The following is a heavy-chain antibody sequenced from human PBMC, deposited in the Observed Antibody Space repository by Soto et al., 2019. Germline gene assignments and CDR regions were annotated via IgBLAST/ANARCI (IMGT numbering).Heavy chain of an antibody. J-gene: IGHJ4*01. Sequence: QVQLQASGPGLVKPSGTLSLTCTVSGDSVSSNNWWNWVRQPPGKGLDWSGETNPTGNSNYHPSLKRRVTISLETSKNQRSLILPSVTAADTAVYFCARVRAGCSRASCFLDDWGRATLVTVSS. CDR3: ARVRAGCSRASCFLDD. CDR2: TNPTGNS. CDR1: GDSVSSNNW. D-gene: IGHD2-2*01. V-gene: IGHV4-4*02.